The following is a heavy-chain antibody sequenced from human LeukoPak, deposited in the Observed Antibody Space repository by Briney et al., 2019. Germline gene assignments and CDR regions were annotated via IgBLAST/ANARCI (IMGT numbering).Heavy chain of an antibody. V-gene: IGHV4-4*07. D-gene: IGHD3-16*01. CDR2: IYTSGST. CDR3: ASSSLRGSDAFDI. Sequence: SETLSLTCTVSGGSISSYYWSWIRQPAGKGLEWIGRIYTSGSTNYNPSLKSRVTISVDTSKNQFSLQLNSVTPEDTAVYYCASSSLRGSDAFDIWGQGTMVTVSS. CDR1: GGSISSYY. J-gene: IGHJ3*02.